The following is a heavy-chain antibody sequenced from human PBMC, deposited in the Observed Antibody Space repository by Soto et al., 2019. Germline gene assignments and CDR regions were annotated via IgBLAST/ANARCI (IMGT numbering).Heavy chain of an antibody. J-gene: IGHJ6*02. Sequence: PGGSLRLSCAASGFTFSSYGMHWVRLAPGKGLEWVAVISYDGSNKYYADSVKGRFTISRDNSKNTLYLQMNSLRAEDTAVYYCAKDRECGTIFCGGYYYGMDVWGQGTXVTVSS. CDR3: AKDRECGTIFCGGYYYGMDV. CDR1: GFTFSSYG. D-gene: IGHD3-9*01. CDR2: ISYDGSNK. V-gene: IGHV3-30*18.